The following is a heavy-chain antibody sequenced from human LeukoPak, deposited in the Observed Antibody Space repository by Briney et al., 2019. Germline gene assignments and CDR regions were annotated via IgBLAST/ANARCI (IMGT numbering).Heavy chain of an antibody. Sequence: PGGSLRLSCAASGFTFSSYAMSWVRQAPGKGLEWVSAISGSGRGGSSYYSDSVKGRFTISRDNSKNTLYLQMNSLRAEDTAVYYCARRGGMSYYYYYMDVWGKGTTVTVSS. D-gene: IGHD3-16*01. CDR3: ARRGGMSYYYYYMDV. J-gene: IGHJ6*03. CDR2: ISGSGRGGSS. CDR1: GFTFSSYA. V-gene: IGHV3-23*01.